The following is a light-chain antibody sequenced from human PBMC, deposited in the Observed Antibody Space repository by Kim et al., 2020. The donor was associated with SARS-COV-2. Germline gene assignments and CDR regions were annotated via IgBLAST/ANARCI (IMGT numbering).Light chain of an antibody. CDR3: TTHGGYNYV. J-gene: IGLJ1*01. V-gene: IGLV2-8*01. Sequence: QPVLTQPPSASGSPGQSVTISCSGTSSDFGGFNYVSWYQQHPGKAPKLIIYEVIKRPSGVPDRFSGSKSGNTASLTVSGLQAEDEADYYCTTHGGYNYVFGTGTKVTVL. CDR1: SSDFGGFNY. CDR2: EVI.